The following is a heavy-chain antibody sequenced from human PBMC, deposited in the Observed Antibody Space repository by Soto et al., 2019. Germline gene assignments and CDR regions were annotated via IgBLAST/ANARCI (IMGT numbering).Heavy chain of an antibody. D-gene: IGHD6-6*01. Sequence: QVQLVQSGAEVKMPGASVKVSCKASGYTFTDYYIHWVRQAPAQGLEWMGWINPNSGVTNYAQKFSGRVTMSRDTSISSAYMELSSLRSDDTAVYFCARGSSDLFYYYSYGLDVWGQGTTVTVSS. V-gene: IGHV1-2*02. CDR3: ARGSSDLFYYYSYGLDV. CDR2: INPNSGVT. CDR1: GYTFTDYY. J-gene: IGHJ6*02.